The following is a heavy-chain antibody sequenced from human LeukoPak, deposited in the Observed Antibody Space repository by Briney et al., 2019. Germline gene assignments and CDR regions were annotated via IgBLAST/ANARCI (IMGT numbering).Heavy chain of an antibody. D-gene: IGHD4-17*01. CDR1: GGSISSGGYY. V-gene: IGHV4-31*03. Sequence: SETQSLTCTVSGGSISSGGYYWSWIRQHPGKGLEWIGYIYYSGSTYYNPSLKSRVTISVDTSKNQFSLKLSSVTAADTAVYYCARAPTVTTLDYWGQGTLVTVSS. CDR3: ARAPTVTTLDY. J-gene: IGHJ4*02. CDR2: IYYSGST.